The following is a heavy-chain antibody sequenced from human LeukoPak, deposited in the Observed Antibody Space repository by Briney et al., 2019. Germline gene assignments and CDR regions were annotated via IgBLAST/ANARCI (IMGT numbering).Heavy chain of an antibody. D-gene: IGHD3-22*01. Sequence: GGSLRLSCTASGFTFGDYAMSWVRQAPGKGLEWGGFIRSKAYCGTTEYAASVKGRFTISRDDSKSIAYLQMNSLKTEDTAVYYCTREAWGYYDSSGYRRGAFDIWGQGTMVTVSS. J-gene: IGHJ3*02. CDR1: GFTFGDYA. CDR2: IRSKAYCGTT. CDR3: TREAWGYYDSSGYRRGAFDI. V-gene: IGHV3-49*04.